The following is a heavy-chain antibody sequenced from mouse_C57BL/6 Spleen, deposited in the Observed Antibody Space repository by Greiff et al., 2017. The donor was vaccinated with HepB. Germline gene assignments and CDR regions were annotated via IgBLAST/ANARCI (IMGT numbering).Heavy chain of an antibody. CDR1: GYTFTSYW. CDR3: TRFLLLLRYFDV. CDR2: IYPGNSDT. D-gene: IGHD1-1*01. V-gene: IGHV1-5*01. Sequence: VQLQQSGTVLARPGASVKMSCKTSGYTFTSYWMHWVKQRPGQGLEWIGAIYPGNSDTSYNQKFKGKAKLTAVTSASTAYMELSSLTNEDSAVYYCTRFLLLLRYFDVWGTGTTVTVSS. J-gene: IGHJ1*03.